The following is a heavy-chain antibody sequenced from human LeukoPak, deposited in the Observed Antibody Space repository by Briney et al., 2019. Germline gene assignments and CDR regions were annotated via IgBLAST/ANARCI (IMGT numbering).Heavy chain of an antibody. V-gene: IGHV4-59*01. CDR2: IYYSGST. Sequence: KPSETLSLTCTVSGXSFNSYYWSWIRQPPGKGLEWIGYIYYSGSTNYNPSLKSRVTISIDMSKNQFSLKLRSVTAADTAVYYCARGPTKNYFDYWGQGTLVTVSS. J-gene: IGHJ4*02. CDR1: GXSFNSYY. CDR3: ARGPTKNYFDY.